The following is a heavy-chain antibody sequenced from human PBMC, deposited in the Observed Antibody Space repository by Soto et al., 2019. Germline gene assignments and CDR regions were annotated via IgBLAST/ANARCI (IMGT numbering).Heavy chain of an antibody. CDR1: GYRFTSYW. CDR2: IDPSVSYT. D-gene: IGHD3-10*01. CDR3: ARHPPLERGAGMDV. J-gene: IGHJ6*02. Sequence: GLLKLFCKRSGYRFTSYWISWVRKMPGKGLAWMGRIDPSVSYTNYSPSFQGHVTISADKSISAAYLPRSSLKASDTAMYYCARHPPLERGAGMDVWGQVTTVTVSS. V-gene: IGHV5-10-1*01.